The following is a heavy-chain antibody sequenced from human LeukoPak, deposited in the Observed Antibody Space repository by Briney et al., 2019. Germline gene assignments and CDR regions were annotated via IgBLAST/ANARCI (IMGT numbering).Heavy chain of an antibody. Sequence: GGPLQISCKGSGYRFTSHWVGWVRQLHGKGLEWMGIIYPGESDTRYSPSFEGQVTISAAKSISPAYLQWSSLKASDTAMYYCARRSRYGDYMSWGQGTLVTVSS. D-gene: IGHD4-17*01. CDR3: ARRSRYGDYMS. CDR2: IYPGESDT. J-gene: IGHJ4*02. V-gene: IGHV5-51*01. CDR1: GYRFTSHW.